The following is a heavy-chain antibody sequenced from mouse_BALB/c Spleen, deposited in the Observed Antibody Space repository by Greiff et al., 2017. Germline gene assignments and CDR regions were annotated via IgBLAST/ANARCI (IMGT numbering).Heavy chain of an antibody. Sequence: EVQGVESGGGLVKPGGSLKLSCAASGFTFSSYTMSWVRQTPEKRLEWVATISSGGSYTYYPDSVKGRFTISRDNAKNTLYLQMSSLKSEDTAMYYCTRAKEGFDYWGQGTTLTVSS. J-gene: IGHJ2*01. CDR1: GFTFSSYT. CDR3: TRAKEGFDY. V-gene: IGHV5-6-4*01. CDR2: ISSGGSYT.